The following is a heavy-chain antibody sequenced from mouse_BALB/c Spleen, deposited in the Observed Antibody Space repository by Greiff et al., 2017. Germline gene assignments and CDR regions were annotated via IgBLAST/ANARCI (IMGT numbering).Heavy chain of an antibody. CDR3: NAYYYGRFMDY. CDR2: IDPENGDT. CDR1: GFNIKDYY. V-gene: IGHV14-4*02. J-gene: IGHJ4*01. Sequence: VQLQQSGAELVRSGASVKLSCTASGFNIKDYYMHWVKQRPEQGLEWIGWIDPENGDTEYAPKFQGKATMTADTSSNTAYLQLSSLTSEDTAVYYCNAYYYGRFMDYWGQGTSVTVSS. D-gene: IGHD1-1*01.